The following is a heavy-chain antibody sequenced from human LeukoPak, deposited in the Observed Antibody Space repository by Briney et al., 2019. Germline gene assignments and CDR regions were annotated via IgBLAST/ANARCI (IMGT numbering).Heavy chain of an antibody. CDR3: ARVNYDYVWGSYRPFDY. CDR1: GYTFTSYD. CDR2: MNPNSGNT. V-gene: IGHV1-8*03. D-gene: IGHD3-16*02. J-gene: IGHJ4*02. Sequence: ASVKVSCKASGYTFTSYDINWVRQATGQGLEWMGWMNPNSGNTGYAQKFQGRVTITRNTSISTAYMELSSLRSEDTAVYYCARVNYDYVWGSYRPFDYWGQETLVTVSS.